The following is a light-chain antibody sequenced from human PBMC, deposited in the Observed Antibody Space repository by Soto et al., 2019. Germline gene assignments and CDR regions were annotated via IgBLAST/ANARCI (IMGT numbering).Light chain of an antibody. V-gene: IGKV3-20*01. CDR1: QTVSNTY. Sequence: EIVLTQFPGALSLSPGDRDTLSWRASQTVSNTYLAWYQQKSGQAPKFLIYGASNRATGIPDRFSGSGSGTDFTLTISRLEPEDFAVYYCQQYGALPPTFGGGTKVEIK. CDR3: QQYGALPPT. J-gene: IGKJ4*01. CDR2: GAS.